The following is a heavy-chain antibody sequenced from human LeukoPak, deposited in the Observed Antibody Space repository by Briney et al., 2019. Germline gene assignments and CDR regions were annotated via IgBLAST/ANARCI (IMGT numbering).Heavy chain of an antibody. Sequence: ASVKVSCKASGYTFTGYYMHWVRQAPGQGLEWMGWINPNSGGTNYAQKFQGRVTMTRDTSISTAYMELSRLRSDDTAVYYCAREITVTTDWFDPWGQGTPVTVSS. D-gene: IGHD4-11*01. CDR2: INPNSGGT. J-gene: IGHJ5*02. CDR1: GYTFTGYY. CDR3: AREITVTTDWFDP. V-gene: IGHV1-2*02.